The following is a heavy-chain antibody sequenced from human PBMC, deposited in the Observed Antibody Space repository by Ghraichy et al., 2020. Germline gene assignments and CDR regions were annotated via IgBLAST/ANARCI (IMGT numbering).Heavy chain of an antibody. CDR2: FDPEDGET. J-gene: IGHJ3*02. Sequence: ASVKVSCKVSGYTLTELSMHWVRQAPGKGLEWMGGFDPEDGETIYAQKFQGRVTMTEDTSTDTAYMELSSLRSEDTAVYYCATGNSGYDNLGAFDIWGQGTMVTVSS. V-gene: IGHV1-24*01. D-gene: IGHD5-12*01. CDR3: ATGNSGYDNLGAFDI. CDR1: GYTLTELS.